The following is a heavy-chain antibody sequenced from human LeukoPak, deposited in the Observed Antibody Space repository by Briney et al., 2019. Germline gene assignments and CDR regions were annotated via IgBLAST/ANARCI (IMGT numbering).Heavy chain of an antibody. Sequence: GASVKVSCKASGGTFSSYAISWVRQAPGQGLEWMGRIIPIFGTANYAQKFQGRVTITTDESTSTAYMELSSLRSEDTAVYYCARGEINYGGNSLDFDYWGQGTLVTVPS. CDR2: IIPIFGTA. V-gene: IGHV1-69*05. CDR1: GGTFSSYA. CDR3: ARGEINYGGNSLDFDY. D-gene: IGHD4-23*01. J-gene: IGHJ4*02.